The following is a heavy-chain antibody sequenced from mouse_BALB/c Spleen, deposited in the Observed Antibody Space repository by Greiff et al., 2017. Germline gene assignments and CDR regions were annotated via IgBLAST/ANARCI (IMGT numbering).Heavy chain of an antibody. V-gene: IGHV5-17*02. CDR2: ISSGSSTI. CDR1: GFTFSSFG. Sequence: EVKLVESGGGLVQPGGSRKLSCAASGFTFSSFGMHWVRQAPEKGLEWVAYISSGSSTIYYADTVKGRFTISRDNPKNTLFLQMTSLRSEDTAMYYCARWVYGNYGYAMDYWGQGTSVTVSS. CDR3: ARWVYGNYGYAMDY. D-gene: IGHD2-1*01. J-gene: IGHJ4*01.